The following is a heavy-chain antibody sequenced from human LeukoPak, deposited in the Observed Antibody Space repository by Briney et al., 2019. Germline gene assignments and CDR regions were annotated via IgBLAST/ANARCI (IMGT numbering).Heavy chain of an antibody. Sequence: SETLSLTCTVSGGSVSSYYWSWIRQPPGKGLEWIGYIYYSGSTNYNPSLKSRVTISVDTSKNQFSLKLSSVTAADTAVYYCVRDRGGGNFDYWGQGTLVTVSS. V-gene: IGHV4-59*02. CDR2: IYYSGST. CDR3: VRDRGGGNFDY. D-gene: IGHD2-15*01. J-gene: IGHJ4*02. CDR1: GGSVSSYY.